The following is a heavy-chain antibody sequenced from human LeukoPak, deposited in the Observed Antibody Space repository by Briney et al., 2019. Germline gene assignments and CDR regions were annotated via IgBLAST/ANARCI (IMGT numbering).Heavy chain of an antibody. D-gene: IGHD1-7*01. CDR2: IYSGGST. CDR3: ASNWNYDAFDI. J-gene: IGHJ3*02. Sequence: GGSLRLSCAASGFTVSSNYMSWVRQAPGKGLEWVSVIYSGGSTYYADSVKGRFTISRDNSKNTLYLQMNSLRAEDTAVYYWASNWNYDAFDIWGQGTMVTVSS. CDR1: GFTVSSNY. V-gene: IGHV3-53*01.